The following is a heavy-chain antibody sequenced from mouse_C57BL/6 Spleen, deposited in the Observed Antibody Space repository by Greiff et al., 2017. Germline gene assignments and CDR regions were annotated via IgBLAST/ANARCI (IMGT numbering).Heavy chain of an antibody. CDR3: ARWGEFAY. J-gene: IGHJ3*01. Sequence: EVQLHQSGPELVKPGASVKISCKASGYTFTDYYMNWVKQSHGKSLEWIGDINPNNGGTSYNQKFKGKATLTVDKSSSTAYMELRSLTSEDSAVYYCARWGEFAYWGQGTLVTVSA. V-gene: IGHV1-26*01. CDR2: INPNNGGT. CDR1: GYTFTDYY.